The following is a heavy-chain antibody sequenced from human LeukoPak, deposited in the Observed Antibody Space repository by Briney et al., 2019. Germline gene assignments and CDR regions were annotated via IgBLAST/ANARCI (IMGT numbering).Heavy chain of an antibody. CDR3: AKDLNYYDSSADY. D-gene: IGHD3-22*01. CDR2: ISGGGGST. V-gene: IGHV3-23*01. CDR1: GFTFSRYA. J-gene: IGHJ4*02. Sequence: GGSLRLSCAASGFTFSRYAMSWVRQAPGKGLEWVSAISGGGGSTYNADSVKGRFSVSRDNPKNTLYLQMNSLRAEDTAVYYCAKDLNYYDSSADYWGQGTLVTVSS.